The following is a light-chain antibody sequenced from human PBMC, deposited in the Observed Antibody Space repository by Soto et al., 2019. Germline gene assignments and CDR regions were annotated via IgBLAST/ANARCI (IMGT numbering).Light chain of an antibody. CDR3: QQRSNWPPIT. Sequence: EIVLTQSPATLSLSPVERATLSCRASQSVSSYLAWYQQKPGQAPRLLIYDASSRATGIPARFSGSGSGTDFTLTISSLEPEDFAVYYCQQRSNWPPITFGQGTRLENK. CDR1: QSVSSY. J-gene: IGKJ5*01. V-gene: IGKV3-11*01. CDR2: DAS.